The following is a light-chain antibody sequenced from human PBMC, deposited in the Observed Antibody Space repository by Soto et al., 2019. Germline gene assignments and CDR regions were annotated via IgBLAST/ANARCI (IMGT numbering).Light chain of an antibody. V-gene: IGKV3-20*01. CDR3: QQYGSSIT. Sequence: ESVLTQSPGTLSLSPGERATLSCRASQSVSSSYLAWYQQKPGQAPRLLIYATSYRATGIPDRFSGGGSGTDFTLTISRLEPEDFAVYYCQQYGSSITFGGGTEVDIK. CDR1: QSVSSSY. CDR2: ATS. J-gene: IGKJ4*01.